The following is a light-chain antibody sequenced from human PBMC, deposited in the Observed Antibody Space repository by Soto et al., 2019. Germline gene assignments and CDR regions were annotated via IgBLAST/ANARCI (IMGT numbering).Light chain of an antibody. V-gene: IGLV2-14*01. CDR2: EVS. Sequence: QSALTQPASVSGSPGQSVTISCTGTSSDVGGYNSVSWYQQHPGKAPKLMIYEVSNRPSGVSNRFSGSKSGNTASLTISGLQAEDEADYYCSSYASGSTLVFGGGTKLTVL. CDR1: SSDVGGYNS. J-gene: IGLJ2*01. CDR3: SSYASGSTLV.